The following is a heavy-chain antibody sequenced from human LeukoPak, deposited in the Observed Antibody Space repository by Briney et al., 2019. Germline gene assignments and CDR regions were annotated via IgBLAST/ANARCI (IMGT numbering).Heavy chain of an antibody. J-gene: IGHJ4*02. V-gene: IGHV1-69*13. CDR3: ARVRAYYDSSGYFDY. CDR2: IIPIFGTA. D-gene: IGHD3-22*01. CDR1: GYTFTGYY. Sequence: GASVKVSCKASGYTFTGYYMHWVRQAPGQGLEWMGGIIPIFGTANYAQKFQGRVTITADESTSTAYMELSSLRSEDTAVYYCARVRAYYDSSGYFDYWGQGTLVTVSS.